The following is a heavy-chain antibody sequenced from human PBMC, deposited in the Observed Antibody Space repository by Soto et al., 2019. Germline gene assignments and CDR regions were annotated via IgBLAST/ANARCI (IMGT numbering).Heavy chain of an antibody. Sequence: GASVKVSCKVSGYTFTELSMHWVRQAPGKGLEWMGAFDPEDGETIYAHNLQGRATMTEDTSTDTVYMALSSLRSEDTAVYYCATSNPLVMRWELRGYFDYWGQGTLVTVSS. CDR2: FDPEDGET. CDR3: ATSNPLVMRWELRGYFDY. V-gene: IGHV1-24*01. D-gene: IGHD1-26*01. CDR1: GYTFTELS. J-gene: IGHJ4*02.